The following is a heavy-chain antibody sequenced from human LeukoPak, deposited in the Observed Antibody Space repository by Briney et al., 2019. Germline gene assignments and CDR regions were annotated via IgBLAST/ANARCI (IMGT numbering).Heavy chain of an antibody. Sequence: GGSLRLSCAASGFTFSSYSMNWVRQAPGKGLEWVSYISSSSSTIYYADSVKGRFTISRDNAKNSLYLQMNSLRAEDTAVYYCASTWGHYYDSSGYYALSFDYWGQGTLVTVSS. CDR1: GFTFSSYS. CDR3: ASTWGHYYDSSGYYALSFDY. CDR2: ISSSSSTI. D-gene: IGHD3-22*01. V-gene: IGHV3-48*01. J-gene: IGHJ4*02.